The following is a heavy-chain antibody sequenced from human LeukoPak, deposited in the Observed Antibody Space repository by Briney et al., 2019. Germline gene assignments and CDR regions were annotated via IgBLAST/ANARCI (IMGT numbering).Heavy chain of an antibody. Sequence: SETLSLTCTVSGGSITDYYWSWIRHSSGKGLEWIGYMYYSGSTNYNPSLKSRVTISVDTSKNQFSLKLSSVTAADTAVYYCARDPDLYYMDVWGKGTTVTVSS. J-gene: IGHJ6*03. CDR1: GGSITDYY. CDR2: MYYSGST. CDR3: ARDPDLYYMDV. V-gene: IGHV4-59*01.